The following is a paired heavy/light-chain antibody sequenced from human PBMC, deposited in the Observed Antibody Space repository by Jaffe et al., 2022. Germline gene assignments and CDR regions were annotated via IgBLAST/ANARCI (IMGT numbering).Heavy chain of an antibody. J-gene: IGHJ4*02. D-gene: IGHD4-17*01. V-gene: IGHV3-15*05. CDR3: SSVGTLTTLMTG. Sequence: EVQLVESGGGLVKPGGSLRLSCAASGFSFNNAWMSWVRQAPGKGLEWVGRIKSKTDGGTTDYAAPVKGRFTISRDDSKNTLYLQMNSLTTEDTAVYYCSSVGTLTTLMTGWGQGTLVTVSS. CDR1: GFSFNNAW. CDR2: IKSKTDGGTT.
Light chain of an antibody. V-gene: IGKV3D-20*01. CDR1: QTISSVW. CDR3: QQYGSPPIT. Sequence: EIVLTQSPATLSLSPGERATLSCGASQTISSVWLAWYQQKPGLAPRLLMYDISTRATGIPDRFSGSGSGTDFTLTISRLEPEDFAVYYCQQYGSPPITFGQGTRLEIK. CDR2: DIS. J-gene: IGKJ5*01.